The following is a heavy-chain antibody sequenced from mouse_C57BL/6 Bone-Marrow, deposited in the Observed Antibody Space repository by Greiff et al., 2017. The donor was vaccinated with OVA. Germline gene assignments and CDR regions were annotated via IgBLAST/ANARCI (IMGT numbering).Heavy chain of an antibody. D-gene: IGHD1-1*01. CDR2: INPYNGGT. CDR1: GYTFTDYY. Sequence: EVQLQQSGPVLVKPGASVKMSCKASGYTFTDYYMNWVKQSHGKSLEWIGVINPYNGGTSYNQKFKGKATLTVDKSSSTAYMELNSLTSEDSAVYYCARYGTTVVAPYWGQGTTLTVSS. CDR3: ARYGTTVVAPY. J-gene: IGHJ2*01. V-gene: IGHV1-19*01.